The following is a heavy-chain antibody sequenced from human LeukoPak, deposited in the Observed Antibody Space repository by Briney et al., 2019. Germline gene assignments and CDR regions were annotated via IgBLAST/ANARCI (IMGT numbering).Heavy chain of an antibody. Sequence: GGSLRLSCSASGFTFSSYAMHWVHQAPGKGLEYVSGISSNGGSTYYADSVKGTFTISRDNSKNTLYLQMSSLRAEDTAMYYCVKLSPYSGYDYWGQGTLVTVSS. D-gene: IGHD5-12*01. CDR1: GFTFSSYA. V-gene: IGHV3-64D*09. CDR3: VKLSPYSGYDY. J-gene: IGHJ4*02. CDR2: ISSNGGST.